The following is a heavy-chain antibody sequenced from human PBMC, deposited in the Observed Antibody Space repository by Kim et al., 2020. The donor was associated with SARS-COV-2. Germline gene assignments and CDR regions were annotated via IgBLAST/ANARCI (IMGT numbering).Heavy chain of an antibody. CDR1: GFTFSSYA. V-gene: IGHV3-23*01. CDR3: AKVFVEGITMVVVARTTSKFCY. Sequence: GGSLRLSCAASGFTFSSYAMSWVRQAPGKGLEWVSAISGSGGSTYYADSVKGRFTISRDNSKNTLYLQMNSLRAEDTAVYYCAKVFVEGITMVVVARTTSKFCYWGQGALVTVSS. D-gene: IGHD3-22*01. J-gene: IGHJ4*02. CDR2: ISGSGGST.